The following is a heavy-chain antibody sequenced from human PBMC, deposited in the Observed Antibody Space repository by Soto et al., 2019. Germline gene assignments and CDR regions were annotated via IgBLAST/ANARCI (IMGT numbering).Heavy chain of an antibody. Sequence: SETLSLTCAVYGGSFSGYYWSWIRQPPGKGLEWIGEINHSGSTNYNPSLKSRVTISVDTSKNQFSLKLSSVTAADTAVYYCARGFKSRGQRLGPYYYYYMDVWGKGTTVTVSS. J-gene: IGHJ6*03. CDR3: ARGFKSRGQRLGPYYYYYMDV. CDR2: INHSGST. V-gene: IGHV4-34*01. D-gene: IGHD6-25*01. CDR1: GGSFSGYY.